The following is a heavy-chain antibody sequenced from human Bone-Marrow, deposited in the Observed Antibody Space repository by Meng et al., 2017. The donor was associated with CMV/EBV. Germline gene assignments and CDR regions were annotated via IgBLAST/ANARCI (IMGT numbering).Heavy chain of an antibody. Sequence: SETLSLTCAVYGGSFSGYYWSWIRQPPGKGLEWIGEIHHSGSTNYNPSLKSRVTISVDTSKNQFSLKLSSVTAADTAVYYCARVVLSITGTIFDYWGQGTLVTVYS. D-gene: IGHD1-20*01. CDR3: ARVVLSITGTIFDY. J-gene: IGHJ4*02. CDR1: GGSFSGYY. CDR2: IHHSGST. V-gene: IGHV4-34*01.